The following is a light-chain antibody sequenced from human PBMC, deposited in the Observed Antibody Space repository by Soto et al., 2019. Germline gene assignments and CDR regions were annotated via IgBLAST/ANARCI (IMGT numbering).Light chain of an antibody. CDR2: GAS. Sequence: EIVLTQSPGTLSLSPGERATLSCRASQSVSSSYLAWYQQKPGQAPRLLIYGASSRATGIPDRFSGSGSGTDFTLTISRLEPEDFAVYYCQQYVSSTGYTFGQGTKLEIK. J-gene: IGKJ2*01. CDR1: QSVSSSY. CDR3: QQYVSSTGYT. V-gene: IGKV3-20*01.